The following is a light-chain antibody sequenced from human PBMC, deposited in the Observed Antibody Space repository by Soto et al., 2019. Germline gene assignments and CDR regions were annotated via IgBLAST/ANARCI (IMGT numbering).Light chain of an antibody. CDR3: QQRSNWST. CDR1: QSVRRN. CDR2: DTS. Sequence: EIVMTQSPDPLSVSPGESATLSCRASQSVRRNLAWYQQKPGQAPRLLIYDTSTRAPGIAARFSGSGSGTELTLTISSLEPEDVAVYYCQQRSNWSTFGQGTRLEIK. V-gene: IGKV3-15*01. J-gene: IGKJ5*01.